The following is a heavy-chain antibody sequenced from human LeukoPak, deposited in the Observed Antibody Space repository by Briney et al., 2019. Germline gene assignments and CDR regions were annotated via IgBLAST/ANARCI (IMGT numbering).Heavy chain of an antibody. CDR2: IYYSGST. CDR1: GGSISRYY. CDR3: AGLEGDLEYYFDY. V-gene: IGHV4-59*08. J-gene: IGHJ4*02. Sequence: SQTLSLTCTVSGGSISRYYWRWIRQPPGKGLEWIGYIYYSGSTNYNPSLKSRVTISVDTSKNQFSLKLSSVTAADTAVYYCAGLEGDLEYYFDYWGQGTLVTVSS. D-gene: IGHD2-21*02.